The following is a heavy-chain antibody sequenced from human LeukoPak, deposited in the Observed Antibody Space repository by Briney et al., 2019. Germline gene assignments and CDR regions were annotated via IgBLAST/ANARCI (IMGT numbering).Heavy chain of an antibody. V-gene: IGHV1-2*02. CDR2: IKPNSGGT. CDR1: GYTFTGYY. Sequence: ASVKVSCEASGYTFTGYYMHWVRQAPGQGLGWMGWIKPNSGGTNYAQKLQGSVTLTTDTSSSTAYMELSRLRTDDTAVYYCARGGVVVPAQLNDYWGQGTLVTVSS. J-gene: IGHJ4*02. CDR3: ARGGVVVPAQLNDY. D-gene: IGHD2-2*01.